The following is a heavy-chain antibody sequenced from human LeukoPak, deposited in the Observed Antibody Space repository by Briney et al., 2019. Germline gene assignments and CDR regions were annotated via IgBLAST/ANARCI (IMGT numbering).Heavy chain of an antibody. CDR3: ARARITMVRGVKGSLYFDY. J-gene: IGHJ4*02. D-gene: IGHD3-10*01. CDR2: IKQDGSEK. CDR1: GFTFSSYW. Sequence: PGGSLRLSCAASGFTFSSYWMSWVRQAPGKGLEWVANIKQDGSEKYYVDSVKGRFTISRDNAKNSLYLQMDSLRAEDTAVYYCARARITMVRGVKGSLYFDYWGQGTLVTVSS. V-gene: IGHV3-7*04.